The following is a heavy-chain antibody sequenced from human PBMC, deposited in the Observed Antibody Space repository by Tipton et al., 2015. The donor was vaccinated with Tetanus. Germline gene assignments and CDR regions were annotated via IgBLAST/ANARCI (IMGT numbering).Heavy chain of an antibody. Sequence: SLRLSCAASGFTFSSYSMNWVRQAPGKGLEWVSYISSSSSTIYYADSVKGRFTISRDNAKNSLYLQMNSLRDEDTAVYYCARGFNYYDSSGYFTPTHGFDYWGQGTLVTVSS. J-gene: IGHJ4*02. CDR1: GFTFSSYS. CDR2: ISSSSSTI. CDR3: ARGFNYYDSSGYFTPTHGFDY. V-gene: IGHV3-48*02. D-gene: IGHD3-22*01.